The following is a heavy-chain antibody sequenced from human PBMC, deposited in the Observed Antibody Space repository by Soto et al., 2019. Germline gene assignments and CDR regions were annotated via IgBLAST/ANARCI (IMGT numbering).Heavy chain of an antibody. D-gene: IGHD3-16*02. V-gene: IGHV1-69*02. CDR3: ARGRLGGGIVPIDY. J-gene: IGHJ4*02. CDR2: IIPILGIA. Sequence: QVQLVQSGAEVKKPGSSVKVSCTASGGTFSSYTISWVRQAPGQGLDWMGRIIPILGIANYAQKFQGRVTITADKSTSTAYMELSSLRSEDSALYYCARGRLGGGIVPIDYWGQGTLVTVSS. CDR1: GGTFSSYT.